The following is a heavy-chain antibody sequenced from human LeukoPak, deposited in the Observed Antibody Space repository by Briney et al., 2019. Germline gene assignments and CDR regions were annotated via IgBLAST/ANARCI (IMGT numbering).Heavy chain of an antibody. D-gene: IGHD3-10*01. J-gene: IGHJ4*02. CDR3: AIRASRGVSGSSYFYS. CDR1: GYTFSSYD. Sequence: ASVKVSCKASGYTFSSYDINWVRQAAGQGPAWMGWMNPNSGNTAYAQNFQGRVMMTRNTPISTAYMDVSSLRYEDTAVFYCAIRASRGVSGSSYFYSWGQGTLVTVSS. CDR2: MNPNSGNT. V-gene: IGHV1-8*01.